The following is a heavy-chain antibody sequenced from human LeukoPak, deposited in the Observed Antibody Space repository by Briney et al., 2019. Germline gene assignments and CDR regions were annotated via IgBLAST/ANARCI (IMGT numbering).Heavy chain of an antibody. V-gene: IGHV1-2*02. J-gene: IGHJ6*03. Sequence: ASVKVSCTASGYTFTGYYMHWVRQAPGQGLEWMGWINPNSGGTNYAQKFQGRVTMTRDTSISTAYMELSRLRSDDTAVYYCARRGYCSSTSCFYWGDYYYYMDVWGRGTTVTTSS. CDR1: GYTFTGYY. D-gene: IGHD2-2*01. CDR3: ARRGYCSSTSCFYWGDYYYYMDV. CDR2: INPNSGGT.